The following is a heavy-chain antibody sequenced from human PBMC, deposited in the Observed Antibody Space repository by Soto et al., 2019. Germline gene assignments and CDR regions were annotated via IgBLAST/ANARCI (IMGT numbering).Heavy chain of an antibody. CDR2: ISYDGSNK. V-gene: IGHV3-30*18. J-gene: IGHJ3*02. CDR1: GFTFSSYG. Sequence: GGSLRLSCAASGFTFSSYGMHWVRQAPGKGLEWVAVISYDGSNKYYADSVKGRFTISRDNSKNTLYLQMNSLRAEDTAVYYCAKDLRARGGGYDFGTGDAFDIWGQGTMVTVSS. D-gene: IGHD5-12*01. CDR3: AKDLRARGGGYDFGTGDAFDI.